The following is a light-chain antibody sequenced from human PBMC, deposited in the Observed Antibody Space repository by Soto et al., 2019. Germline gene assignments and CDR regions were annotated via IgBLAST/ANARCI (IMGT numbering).Light chain of an antibody. CDR3: SSYGSSDNLL. CDR1: SSDVGIYNY. J-gene: IGLJ2*01. CDR2: EFT. V-gene: IGLV2-8*01. Sequence: QSALTQPPSASGSPGQSVTISCTGTSSDVGIYNYVSWYQQHPGKAPKLMIYEFTKRPSGVPDRFSGSKSGNTASLTVSGLQAEDEADYYCSSYGSSDNLLFGGGTKVTVL.